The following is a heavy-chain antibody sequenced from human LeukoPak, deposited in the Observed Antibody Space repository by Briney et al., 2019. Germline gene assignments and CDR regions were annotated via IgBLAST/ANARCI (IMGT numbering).Heavy chain of an antibody. CDR2: IYNGGAT. J-gene: IGHJ6*02. CDR1: GLTVSHNY. D-gene: IGHD4-17*01. CDR3: ARDTDYYGMDV. Sequence: GGSLRLSCAASGLTVSHNYMTWVRQAPGKGLEWLSVIYNGGATHYADSVKGRSTISTDNSKNTLYLQMNSLRAEDTAVYYCARDTDYYGMDVWGQGTTVTVSS. V-gene: IGHV3-53*01.